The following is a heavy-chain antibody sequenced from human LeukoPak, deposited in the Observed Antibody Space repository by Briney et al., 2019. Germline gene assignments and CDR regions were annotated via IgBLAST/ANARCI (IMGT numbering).Heavy chain of an antibody. D-gene: IGHD2-8*01. Sequence: PGGSLRLSCAASGFPFSNYWMLWVRQGPGKGLAWVSNINTDGSVTNYADSVKGRFTISGDNSKNTLYLQMNSLRAEDTAVYYCAKDVWLLGSVYYYYMDVWGKGTTVTVSS. J-gene: IGHJ6*03. V-gene: IGHV3-74*01. CDR2: INTDGSVT. CDR3: AKDVWLLGSVYYYYMDV. CDR1: GFPFSNYW.